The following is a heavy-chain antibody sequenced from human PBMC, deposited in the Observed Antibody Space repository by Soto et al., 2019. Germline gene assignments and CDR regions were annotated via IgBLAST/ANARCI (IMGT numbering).Heavy chain of an antibody. V-gene: IGHV3-53*01. Sequence: PGGSLRLSCAASGFTVSSNYMSWVRQAPGKGLEWVSVIYSGGSTYYADSVKGRFTISRDNSKNTLYLQMNSLRAEDTAVYYCARWAREDFWSGSSTFDYWGQGTLVTVSS. CDR3: ARWAREDFWSGSSTFDY. CDR1: GFTVSSNY. J-gene: IGHJ4*02. D-gene: IGHD3-3*01. CDR2: IYSGGST.